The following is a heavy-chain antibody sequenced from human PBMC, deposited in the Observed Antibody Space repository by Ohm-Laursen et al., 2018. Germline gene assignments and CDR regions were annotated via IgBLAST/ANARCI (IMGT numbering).Heavy chain of an antibody. CDR3: ARAGILRWPEYFQH. Sequence: SLRLSCSASGFTFDDYAMHWVLQAPGKGLEWVANIKQDGSEKYYVDSVKGRFTISRDNAKNSLYLQMNSLRAEDTAVYYCARAGILRWPEYFQHWGQGTLVTVSS. CDR2: IKQDGSEK. D-gene: IGHD4-23*01. V-gene: IGHV3-7*01. CDR1: GFTFDDYA. J-gene: IGHJ1*01.